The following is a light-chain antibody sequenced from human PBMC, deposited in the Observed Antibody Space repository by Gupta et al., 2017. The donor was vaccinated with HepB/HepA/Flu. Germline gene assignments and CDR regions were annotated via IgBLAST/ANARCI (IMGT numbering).Light chain of an antibody. CDR2: DAS. CDR1: QSVSRY. V-gene: IGKV3-11*01. Sequence: EIVLTQSPATLSLSPGERATLSCRASQSVSRYLTWYQQRPGQAPRLLIYDASKRATGIAGRFSGGGSGTEFTLTIWGREPEDFAVYYCQQRSNWPYTFGQGTRVEIK. CDR3: QQRSNWPYT. J-gene: IGKJ2*01.